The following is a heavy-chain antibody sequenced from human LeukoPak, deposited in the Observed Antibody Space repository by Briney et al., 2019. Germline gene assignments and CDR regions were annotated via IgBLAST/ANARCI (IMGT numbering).Heavy chain of an antibody. Sequence: SQTLSLTCTVSGGSISSDDYYWSWIRQPPGKGLEWIGYIYYSGSTYYNPSLKSRLTISGDTSKNQFSLRLSSVTAADTAVYYCARGTWSSSIDYWGQGTLVTVSS. D-gene: IGHD6-6*01. CDR1: GGSISSDDYY. V-gene: IGHV4-30-4*01. J-gene: IGHJ4*02. CDR3: ARGTWSSSIDY. CDR2: IYYSGST.